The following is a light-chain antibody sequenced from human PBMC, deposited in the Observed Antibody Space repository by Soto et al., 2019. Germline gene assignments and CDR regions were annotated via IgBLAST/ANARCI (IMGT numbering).Light chain of an antibody. V-gene: IGKV3-11*01. Sequence: EIVLTQSPATLSLSPGERATLSCRASQSINNYVAWYQQTPGQAPRLLIYDASNRATGIPARFSGTGSGTXXXXXXXXXXXXDFXLYFCQQRGNWPLTFGGGTKV. J-gene: IGKJ4*01. CDR1: QSINNY. CDR2: DAS. CDR3: QQRGNWPLT.